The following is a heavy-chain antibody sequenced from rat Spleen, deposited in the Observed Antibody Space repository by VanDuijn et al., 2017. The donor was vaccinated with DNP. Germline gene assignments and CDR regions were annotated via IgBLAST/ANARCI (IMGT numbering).Heavy chain of an antibody. CDR3: ATQTGLGYFDF. V-gene: IGHV5S10*01. Sequence: EVQLVESGGGLVQPGRSLKLSCAASGFTFSDYNMAWVRQAPKKGLEWVATIIYDGSRTYYRDSVKGRFTISRDNAKSTLYLQMDSLRSEETATYYCATQTGLGYFDFWGPGTMVTVSS. CDR1: GFTFSDYN. CDR2: IIYDGSRT. J-gene: IGHJ1*01. D-gene: IGHD4-1*01.